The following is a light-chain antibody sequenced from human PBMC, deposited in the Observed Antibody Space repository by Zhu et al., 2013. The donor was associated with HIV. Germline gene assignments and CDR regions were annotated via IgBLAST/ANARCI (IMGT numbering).Light chain of an antibody. CDR1: NIGTNN. J-gene: IGLJ2*01. Sequence: SYELTQPPSVSVAPGKTARITCGGNNIGTNNVHWYQQRPGQAPVLVVYDDSDRPSGIPERFSGSNSGNTATLTISRVDAGDEADYYCQVWDSSSDHVVFGGGTKLTVL. CDR3: QVWDSSSDHVV. CDR2: DDS. V-gene: IGLV3-21*03.